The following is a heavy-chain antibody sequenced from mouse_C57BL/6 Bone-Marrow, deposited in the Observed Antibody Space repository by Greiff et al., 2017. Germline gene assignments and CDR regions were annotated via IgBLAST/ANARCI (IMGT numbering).Heavy chain of an antibody. CDR3: VRHGGNWGFAY. CDR2: IRSKSNNYAT. V-gene: IGHV10-1*01. J-gene: IGHJ3*01. CDR1: GFSFNTYA. Sequence: DVQLVESGGGLVQPKGSLKLSCAASGFSFNTYAMNWVRQAPGKGLEWVARIRSKSNNYATYYADSVKDRFTISRDDSESMLYLQMNNLKSEDTAMYYCVRHGGNWGFAYWGQGTLVTVSA. D-gene: IGHD4-1*01.